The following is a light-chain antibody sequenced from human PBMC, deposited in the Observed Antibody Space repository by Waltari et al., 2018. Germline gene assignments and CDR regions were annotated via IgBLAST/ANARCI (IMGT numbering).Light chain of an antibody. J-gene: IGLJ3*02. CDR2: DDN. V-gene: IGLV6-57*02. CDR3: ATWDDRLSGWL. Sequence: NFMLTQPHSVSESPGKTVTISCTGSSGSIVNNYVQWYQQRPGSAPTIVNYDDNQRPSGVPDRFSGSIDSSSNSASLTISGLKTEDEADYYCATWDDRLSGWLFGGGTKLTAL. CDR1: SGSIVNNY.